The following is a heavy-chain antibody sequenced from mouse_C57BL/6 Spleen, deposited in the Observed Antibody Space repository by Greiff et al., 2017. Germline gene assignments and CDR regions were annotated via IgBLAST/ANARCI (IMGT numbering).Heavy chain of an antibody. CDR2: IYPSDSET. CDR1: GYTFTSYW. D-gene: IGHD1-1*01. J-gene: IGHJ3*01. CDR3: ARGGYYGSSYPLAY. Sequence: QVQLQQPGAELVRPGSSVKLSCKASGYTFTSYWMDWVKQRPGQGLEWIGNIYPSDSETHYNQKFKDKATLTVDKSSSTAYMQLSSLTSEDSAVYYCARGGYYGSSYPLAYWGQGTLVTVSA. V-gene: IGHV1-61*01.